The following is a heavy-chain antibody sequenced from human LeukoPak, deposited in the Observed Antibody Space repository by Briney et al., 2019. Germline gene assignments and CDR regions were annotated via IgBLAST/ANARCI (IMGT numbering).Heavy chain of an antibody. V-gene: IGHV4-59*11. CDR3: ATLNEYSSSY. Sequence: SETLSLTCTVSGGSISSHYWSWIRQPPGKGLERIGYIYYSGSTNYNPSLKSRVTISVDTSKNQFSLKLSSVTAADTAVYYCATLNEYSSSYWGQGTLVTVSS. CDR1: GGSISSHY. D-gene: IGHD6-6*01. J-gene: IGHJ4*02. CDR2: IYYSGST.